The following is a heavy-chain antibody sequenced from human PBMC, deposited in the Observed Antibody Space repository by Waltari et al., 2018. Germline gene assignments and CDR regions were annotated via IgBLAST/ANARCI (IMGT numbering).Heavy chain of an antibody. CDR1: GYTFTDYY. Sequence: EVQLVQSGAEVKKPGATVKISCKVSGYTFTDYYMHWVQQAPGKGLEWMGLVDPEDGETIYAEKFQGRVTITADTSTDTAYMELSSLRSEDTAVYYCAYLEARWVYSSSWPSTLPDPWGQGTLVTVSS. V-gene: IGHV1-69-2*01. CDR2: VDPEDGET. J-gene: IGHJ5*02. CDR3: AYLEARWVYSSSWPSTLPDP. D-gene: IGHD6-13*01.